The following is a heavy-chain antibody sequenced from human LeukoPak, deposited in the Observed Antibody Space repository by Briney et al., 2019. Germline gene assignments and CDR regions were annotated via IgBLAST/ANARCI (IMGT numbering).Heavy chain of an antibody. CDR3: AKGPPETGGLHH. D-gene: IGHD3-16*01. CDR1: GGSFSGCY. V-gene: IGHV4-34*01. Sequence: SETLSLTCAVYGGSFSGCYWSWIRQPPGKGLEWIGEINHSGSTNYNPSLKSRVTISVDTSKNQFSLKLSSVTAADTAVYYCAKGPPETGGLHHWGQGTLVTVSS. CDR2: INHSGST. J-gene: IGHJ1*01.